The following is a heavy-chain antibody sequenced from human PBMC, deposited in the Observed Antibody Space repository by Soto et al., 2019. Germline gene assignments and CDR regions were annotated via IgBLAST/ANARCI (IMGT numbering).Heavy chain of an antibody. V-gene: IGHV4-59*08. CDR3: ARRWGYAFDI. D-gene: IGHD1-26*01. CDR2: IYYSGST. CDR1: GGSISSYY. J-gene: IGHJ3*02. Sequence: QVQLQESGPGLVKPSETLSLTCTVSGGSISSYYWSWIRQPPGKGLEWIGYIYYSGSTNYNPSLTSXAXIXXDTSKNQSSLKLSSVTAADTAVYYCARRWGYAFDIWGQGTMVTVSS.